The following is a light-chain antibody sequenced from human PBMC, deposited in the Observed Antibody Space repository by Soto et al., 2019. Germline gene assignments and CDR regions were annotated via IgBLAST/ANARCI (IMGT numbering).Light chain of an antibody. Sequence: DIQMTQSPSSLAASVGARVTITCRASQSISTYLNCYQQKPGKAPKVLIFAASRLQSGVASRFSGSGSGTDFTLTISSLQPEDSATYYCQQSYSAPWTFGQGTKVQVK. J-gene: IGKJ1*01. CDR1: QSISTY. CDR2: AAS. CDR3: QQSYSAPWT. V-gene: IGKV1-39*01.